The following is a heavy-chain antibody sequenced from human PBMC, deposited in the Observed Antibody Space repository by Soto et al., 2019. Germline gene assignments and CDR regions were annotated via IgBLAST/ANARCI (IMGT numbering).Heavy chain of an antibody. V-gene: IGHV3-7*01. CDR1: GLTFSISW. J-gene: IGHJ3*02. CDR3: ATANTPYAFDM. CDR2: TNPARNVQ. Sequence: VQLVESGGGLVQPGEPLRLSCTASGLTFSISWMTWVRQAPGEGLEWVSNTNPARNVQQYADSVKERFTISRDNTKNSLFLQMSGLRIEDTAVYYCATANTPYAFDMWGQGTMVTVSS.